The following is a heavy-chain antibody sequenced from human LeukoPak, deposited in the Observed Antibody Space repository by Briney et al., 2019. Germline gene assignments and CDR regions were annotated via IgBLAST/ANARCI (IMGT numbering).Heavy chain of an antibody. CDR3: AKFFTGEYVRAFDI. D-gene: IGHD3-10*02. J-gene: IGHJ3*02. V-gene: IGHV3-30*18. Sequence: GGSLRLSCAASGFTFSSYAMHWVRQAPGKGLEWVALISYDGSKKYYADSVKGRFTISRDNSKNTLYLQMNSLRAEDTAVYYCAKFFTGEYVRAFDIWGQGTMVTVSS. CDR1: GFTFSSYA. CDR2: ISYDGSKK.